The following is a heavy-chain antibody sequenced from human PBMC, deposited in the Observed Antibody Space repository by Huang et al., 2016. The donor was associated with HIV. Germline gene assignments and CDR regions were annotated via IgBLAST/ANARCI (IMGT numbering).Heavy chain of an antibody. CDR3: ARAQEPAASFLGGHYFDHMDV. Sequence: QVQLVQSGSEWKRPGASVKVSCKASGYNFATYPINWVRQAPGQGLEWMGWIHPNPGDLKYAQGFTGRFVFSLDSSVTTAYLQISNLKAGDTAVYYSARAQEPAASFLGGHYFDHMDVWGKGTTVTVSS. CDR1: GYNFATYP. V-gene: IGHV7-4-1*02. CDR2: IHPNPGDL. D-gene: IGHD2-2*01. J-gene: IGHJ6*03.